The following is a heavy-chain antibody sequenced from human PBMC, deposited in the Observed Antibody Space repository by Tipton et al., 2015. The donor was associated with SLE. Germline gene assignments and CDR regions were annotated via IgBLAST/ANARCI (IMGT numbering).Heavy chain of an antibody. CDR3: ARQRLVQGGDYFDD. CDR1: GGSISSDSYY. Sequence: TLSLTCTVSGGSISSDSYYWGWIRQPPGKGLEWIGYIYYSGSTNYNPSLKSRVTISVDTSKNQFSLKLRSVTAADTAVYYCARQRLVQGGDYFDDWGQGSLVTVSA. V-gene: IGHV4-61*01. CDR2: IYYSGST. D-gene: IGHD6-25*01. J-gene: IGHJ4*02.